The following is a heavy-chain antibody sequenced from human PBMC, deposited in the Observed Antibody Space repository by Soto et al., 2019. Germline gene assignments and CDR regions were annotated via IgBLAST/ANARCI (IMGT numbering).Heavy chain of an antibody. CDR2: IYYSGST. CDR3: ARAMSSGGSLTGDYGMDV. Sequence: SETLSLTCTVSGGSISSGGYYWSWIRQHPGKGLEWIGYIYYSGSTYYNPSLKSRVTISVDTSKNQFSLKLSSVTAADTAVYYCARAMSSGGSLTGDYGMDVWGQGTTVTVSS. J-gene: IGHJ6*02. D-gene: IGHD2-15*01. V-gene: IGHV4-31*03. CDR1: GGSISSGGYY.